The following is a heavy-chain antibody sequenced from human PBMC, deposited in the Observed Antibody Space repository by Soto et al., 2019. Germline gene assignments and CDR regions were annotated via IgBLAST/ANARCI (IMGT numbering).Heavy chain of an antibody. J-gene: IGHJ5*02. D-gene: IGHD3-10*01. CDR2: ISAYNGNT. Sequence: QVPLVQSGAEVKKPGASVKVSCKASGYTFTSYGISWVRQAPGQGLEWMGWISAYNGNTNYAQKLQGRVTMTTDTSTSTAYMELRCLRSDDTAVYYCARDYYGSGSYYKGYNWFDPWGQGTLVTVSS. V-gene: IGHV1-18*01. CDR1: GYTFTSYG. CDR3: ARDYYGSGSYYKGYNWFDP.